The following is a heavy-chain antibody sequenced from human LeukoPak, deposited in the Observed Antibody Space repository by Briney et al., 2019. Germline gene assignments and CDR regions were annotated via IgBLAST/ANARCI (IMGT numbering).Heavy chain of an antibody. V-gene: IGHV4-34*01. Sequence: SETLSLTCAVYGGSFSGYYWSLIRQPPGKGLEWIGEINHSGSTNYNPSLKSRVTISADTSKNQFSLKVRSVTAADTAVYYCTSSFLGYCSGGSCYPNYWGQGTLVTVSS. CDR2: INHSGST. J-gene: IGHJ4*02. CDR3: TSSFLGYCSGGSCYPNY. CDR1: GGSFSGYY. D-gene: IGHD2-15*01.